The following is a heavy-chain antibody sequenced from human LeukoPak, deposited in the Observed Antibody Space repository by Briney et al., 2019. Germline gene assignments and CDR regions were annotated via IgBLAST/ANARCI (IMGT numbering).Heavy chain of an antibody. J-gene: IGHJ4*02. D-gene: IGHD2-2*02. V-gene: IGHV4-59*12. CDR1: GGSISSYY. Sequence: PSETLSLTCTVSGGSISSYYWSWIRQPPGKGLEWIGYIYHSGSTYYNPSLKSRVTISVDRSKNQFSLKLSSVTAADTAVYYCARAYCSSTSCYTNYFDYWGQGTLVTVSS. CDR2: IYHSGST. CDR3: ARAYCSSTSCYTNYFDY.